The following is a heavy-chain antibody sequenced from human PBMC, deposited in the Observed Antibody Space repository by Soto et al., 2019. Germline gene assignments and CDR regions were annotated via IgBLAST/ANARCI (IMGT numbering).Heavy chain of an antibody. CDR1: EFSLRTRGVR. J-gene: IGHJ6*02. D-gene: IGHD3-22*01. Sequence: HTQTLKLPCPFSEFSLRTRGVRVRWIRQPPGKALESLALIYSDDDKRYSPSLKSRLTITKDTSKNQVVLTMTNMDPVDTATYYCAHSRRGYYYDSSGYPEGYYYYGMDVWGQGTTVTVSS. CDR2: IYSDDDK. CDR3: AHSRRGYYYDSSGYPEGYYYYGMDV. V-gene: IGHV2-5*02.